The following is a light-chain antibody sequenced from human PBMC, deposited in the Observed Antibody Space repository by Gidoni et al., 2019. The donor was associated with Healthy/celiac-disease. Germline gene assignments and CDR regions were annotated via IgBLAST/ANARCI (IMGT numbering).Light chain of an antibody. CDR2: EDS. V-gene: IGLV3-21*02. Sequence: SYVPTQPSSVSVAPGQTARLTCGGNNHGSKSVHWYQQKPGQAPVLVVYEDSDRRSGIPERFSGSNSGNTATLTISRVEAGDEADYYCQVWDSSSDHLVVFGGGTKLTVL. CDR1: NHGSKS. CDR3: QVWDSSSDHLVV. J-gene: IGLJ2*01.